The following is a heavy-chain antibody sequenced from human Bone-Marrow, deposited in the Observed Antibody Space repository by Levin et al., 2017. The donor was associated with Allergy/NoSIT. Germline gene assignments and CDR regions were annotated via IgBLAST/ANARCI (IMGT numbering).Heavy chain of an antibody. CDR3: ARGRVYGSGINYYYYYYMDV. J-gene: IGHJ6*03. D-gene: IGHD3-10*01. CDR2: IIPILGIA. CDR1: GGTFSSYT. Sequence: PVASVKVSCKASGGTFSSYTISWVRQAPGQGLEWMGRIIPILGIANYAQKFQGRVTITADKSTSTAYMELSSLRSEDTAVYYCARGRVYGSGINYYYYYYMDVWGKGTTVTVSS. V-gene: IGHV1-69*02.